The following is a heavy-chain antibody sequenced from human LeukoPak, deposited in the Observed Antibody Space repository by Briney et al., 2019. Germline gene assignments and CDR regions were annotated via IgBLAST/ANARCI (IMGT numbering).Heavy chain of an antibody. J-gene: IGHJ5*02. D-gene: IGHD4-23*01. CDR3: TRRYGANSWWFDP. V-gene: IGHV3-73*01. CDR1: GLIFSGSA. CDR2: IRSRPNNYAT. Sequence: PGGSLRLSCAASGLIFSGSAMHWVRQASGKGLEWVGRIRSRPNNYATAYAVSVKGRFTISRDDSKNTAYLQMNSLKTEDTAVYYCTRRYGANSWWFDPWGQGTLVTVSS.